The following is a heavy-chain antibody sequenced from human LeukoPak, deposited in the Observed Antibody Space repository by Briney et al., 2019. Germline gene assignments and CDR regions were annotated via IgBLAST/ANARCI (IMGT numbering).Heavy chain of an antibody. CDR1: GYTFTSYG. Sequence: ASVKDSCKASGYTFTSYGISWVRQAPGQGLEWMGWISAYSGNTNYAQKLQGRVTMTTDTSTSTAYMELRSLRSDDTAVYYCARGTRYSGSYHDWYFDLWGRGTLVTVSS. CDR2: ISAYSGNT. V-gene: IGHV1-18*01. CDR3: ARGTRYSGSYHDWYFDL. D-gene: IGHD1-26*01. J-gene: IGHJ2*01.